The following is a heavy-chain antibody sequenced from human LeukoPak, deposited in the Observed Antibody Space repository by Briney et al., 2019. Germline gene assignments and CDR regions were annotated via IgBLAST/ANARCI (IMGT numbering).Heavy chain of an antibody. CDR2: TYTSGST. D-gene: IGHD6-6*01. Sequence: SETLSLTCTVSGGSISSYYWSWIRQPAGKGLEWIGRTYTSGSTNYNPSLKSRVTMSVDTSKNQFSLKLSSVTAADTAVYYCASEYSSSSGYFQHWGQGTLVTVSS. J-gene: IGHJ1*01. V-gene: IGHV4-4*07. CDR3: ASEYSSSSGYFQH. CDR1: GGSISSYY.